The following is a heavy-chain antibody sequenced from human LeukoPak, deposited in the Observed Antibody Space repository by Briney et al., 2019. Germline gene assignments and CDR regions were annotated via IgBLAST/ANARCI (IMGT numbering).Heavy chain of an antibody. V-gene: IGHV3-7*04. J-gene: IGHJ4*02. D-gene: IGHD3-22*01. CDR3: ARDHYYYDSSGYYQDPPFDY. Sequence: PGGSLRLSCAASGFTFSSYWMSWVRQAPGKGLEWVANIKQDGSEKYYVDSVKGRFTISRDNAKNSLYLQMNSLRAEDTAVYYCARDHYYYDSSGYYQDPPFDYWGQGTLVTVSS. CDR1: GFTFSSYW. CDR2: IKQDGSEK.